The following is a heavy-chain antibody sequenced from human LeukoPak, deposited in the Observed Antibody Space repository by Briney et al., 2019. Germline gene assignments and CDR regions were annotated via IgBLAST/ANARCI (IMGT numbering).Heavy chain of an antibody. Sequence: SETLSLTCTVSGGSTSSGTYYWSWIRQPAGKGLEWIGRIYSTGSTNYSPSLKSRVTISVDTSKNQFSLKLNSVTAADTAIYYCAGALWFGELLIWGRGTLVTVSS. CDR2: IYSTGST. CDR3: AGALWFGELLI. CDR1: GGSTSSGTYY. V-gene: IGHV4-61*02. D-gene: IGHD3-10*01. J-gene: IGHJ4*02.